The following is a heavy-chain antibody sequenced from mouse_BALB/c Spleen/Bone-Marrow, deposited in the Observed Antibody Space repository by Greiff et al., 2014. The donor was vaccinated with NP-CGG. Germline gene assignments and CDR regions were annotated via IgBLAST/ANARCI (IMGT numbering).Heavy chain of an antibody. CDR1: GYAFTNYL. Sequence: QVHVKQSGAELVRPGTSVKVSCKASGYAFTNYLIEWVKQRPGQGLEWIGVINPGSGDTNYNEKFKGKATLTADKSSNTAYTQFSSLTSDDSAVYFCARRYYVYWHFDVWGAGSTVTVSS. V-gene: IGHV1-54*01. D-gene: IGHD1-1*01. CDR2: INPGSGDT. J-gene: IGHJ1*01. CDR3: ARRYYVYWHFDV.